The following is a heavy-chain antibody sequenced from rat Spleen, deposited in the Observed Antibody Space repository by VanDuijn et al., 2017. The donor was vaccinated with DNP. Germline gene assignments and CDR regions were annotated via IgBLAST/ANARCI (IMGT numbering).Heavy chain of an antibody. CDR3: ARHEGLYSGFPDYFDY. CDR1: GFTFSNYY. V-gene: IGHV5-7*01. D-gene: IGHD4-4*01. Sequence: EVQLVESGGGLVQPGRSLKLSCTASGFTFSNYYMAWVRQAPKKGLEWVATINYDGSRTYYRDSVRGRFIISRDNAKSTLYLQVDSLRSEDTATYYCARHEGLYSGFPDYFDYWGQGVMVTVSS. J-gene: IGHJ2*01. CDR2: INYDGSRT.